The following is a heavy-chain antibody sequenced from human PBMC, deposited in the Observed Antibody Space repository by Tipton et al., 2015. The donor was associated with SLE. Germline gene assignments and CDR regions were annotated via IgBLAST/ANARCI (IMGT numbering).Heavy chain of an antibody. V-gene: IGHV4-38-2*01. CDR2: IYHSGST. D-gene: IGHD2-2*01. CDR3: ARGYGYQLLWHRVDY. CDR1: GYPISSGYY. J-gene: IGHJ4*02. Sequence: LRLSCAVSGYPISSGYYWGWIRQPPGKGLEWIGSIYHSGSTYYNPSLKSRVTISVDTSKNQFSLKLSSVTAADTAVYYCARGYGYQLLWHRVDYWGQGTLVTVSS.